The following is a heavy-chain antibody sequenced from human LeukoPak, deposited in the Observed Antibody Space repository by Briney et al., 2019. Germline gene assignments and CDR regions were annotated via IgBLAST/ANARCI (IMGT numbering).Heavy chain of an antibody. CDR1: GGSISSGDYY. Sequence: PSQTLSLTCTVSGGSISSGDYYWSWIRQPPGKGLEWIGYIYYSGSTYYNPSLKSRVTISVDTSKNQFSLKLSSVTAADTAVYYCARGSSTSAEQDAFDIWGQGTMVTVSS. CDR3: ARGSSTSAEQDAFDI. CDR2: IYYSGST. J-gene: IGHJ3*02. V-gene: IGHV4-30-4*01. D-gene: IGHD2-2*01.